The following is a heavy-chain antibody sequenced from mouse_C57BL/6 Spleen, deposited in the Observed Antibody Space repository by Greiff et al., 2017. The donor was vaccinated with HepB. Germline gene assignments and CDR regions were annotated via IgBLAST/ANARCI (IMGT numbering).Heavy chain of an antibody. CDR3: ARENGYYYAMDY. V-gene: IGHV2-9-1*01. CDR2: IWTGGGT. D-gene: IGHD2-3*01. Sequence: VQVVESGPGLVAPSQSLSITCTVSGFSLTRYAISWVRQPPGKGLEWLGVIWTGGGTNYTSALKSRLSISKDNSKSQVFLKRNSLQTDDTARYYCARENGYYYAMDYWGQGTSVTVSS. CDR1: GFSLTRYA. J-gene: IGHJ4*01.